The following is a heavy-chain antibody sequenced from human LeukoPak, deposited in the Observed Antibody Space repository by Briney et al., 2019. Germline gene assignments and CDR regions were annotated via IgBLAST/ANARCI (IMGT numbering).Heavy chain of an antibody. V-gene: IGHV3-7*01. CDR3: AREDYCSGGSCQLDY. D-gene: IGHD2-15*01. CDR2: MKQDGSEK. Sequence: GGSLRLSCAASGFTFTTYWMSWVRQAPGKGLEWVANMKQDGSEKYYVDSVKGRFTISRDNAKNSLFLQMNSLRAEDTAVYYCAREDYCSGGSCQLDYWGQGTLVTVSS. CDR1: GFTFTTYW. J-gene: IGHJ4*02.